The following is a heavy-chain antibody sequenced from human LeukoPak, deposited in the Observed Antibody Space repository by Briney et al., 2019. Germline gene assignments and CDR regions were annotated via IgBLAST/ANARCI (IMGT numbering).Heavy chain of an antibody. V-gene: IGHV4-39*01. CDR3: ARPTNGGYCSCGSCYGWFDP. D-gene: IGHD2-15*01. Sequence: ASETLSLTCTVSGGSISSSSYNWGWIRPPQGQGLDWIGSIYYSGSTYSNPSRKSRVSIYVDTSKNQFSLKLSSVTAADTAVYYCARPTNGGYCSCGSCYGWFDPWGQGTLVTVSS. CDR1: GGSISSSSYN. J-gene: IGHJ5*02. CDR2: IYYSGST.